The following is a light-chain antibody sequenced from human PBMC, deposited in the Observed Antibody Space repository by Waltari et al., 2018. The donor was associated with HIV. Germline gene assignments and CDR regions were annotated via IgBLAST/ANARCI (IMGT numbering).Light chain of an antibody. CDR3: LLSYSCTRV. J-gene: IGLJ3*02. CDR2: DTN. Sequence: QAVVTQEPSLTVSPGGTVTLTCGSSTGAVTSGHYPYWFQHKPGHAPRTLSYDTNNKHPWTPARFSGSRRGGKAALTLSGAQPEDEAEYYCLLSYSCTRVFGGGTTLTVL. CDR1: TGAVTSGHY. V-gene: IGLV7-46*01.